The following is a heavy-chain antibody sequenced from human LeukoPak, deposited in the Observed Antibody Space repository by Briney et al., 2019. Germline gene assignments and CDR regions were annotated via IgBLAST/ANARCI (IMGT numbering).Heavy chain of an antibody. CDR1: GFTFSSYA. J-gene: IGHJ3*02. CDR2: ISHDGSNK. CDR3: ARDRVAFDI. V-gene: IGHV3-30*04. Sequence: GGSLRLSCAASGFTFSSYAMHWVRQAPGKGLEGVAVISHDGSNKYYADSVKGRFTISRDNSKNTLYLQMNSLRAEDTAVYYCARDRVAFDIWGQGTMVTVSS.